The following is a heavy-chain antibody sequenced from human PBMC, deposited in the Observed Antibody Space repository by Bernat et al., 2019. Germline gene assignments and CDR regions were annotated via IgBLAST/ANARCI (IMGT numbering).Heavy chain of an antibody. J-gene: IGHJ4*02. D-gene: IGHD2-15*01. Sequence: QVQLVESGGGLVKPGGSLRLSCAASGFTFSDYYMSWIRQAPGKGLEWVSYISSSGSSIYYADSVKGRCTISRDNAKNSLYLQMNILRAEDTALYSCAKTTGVVAPTYIDYWGQGTLVTVSS. V-gene: IGHV3-11*01. CDR1: GFTFSDYY. CDR3: AKTTGVVAPTYIDY. CDR2: ISSSGSSI.